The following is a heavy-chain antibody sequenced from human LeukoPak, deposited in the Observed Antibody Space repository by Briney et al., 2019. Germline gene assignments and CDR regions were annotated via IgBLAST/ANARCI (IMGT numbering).Heavy chain of an antibody. CDR1: GFTFSSYW. V-gene: IGHV3-74*01. D-gene: IGHD1-26*01. CDR2: INSDGSST. Sequence: GSLRLSCAASGFTFSSYWMHWVRQAPGKGLVWVSRINSDGSSTSYADSVKGRFTISRDNAKKSLFLQMNSLRAEDTAVYYCARLMWELPPHYYYMDVWGKGTTVTISS. CDR3: ARLMWELPPHYYYMDV. J-gene: IGHJ6*03.